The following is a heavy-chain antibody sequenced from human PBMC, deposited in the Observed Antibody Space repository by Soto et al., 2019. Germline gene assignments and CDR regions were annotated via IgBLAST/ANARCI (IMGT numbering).Heavy chain of an antibody. D-gene: IGHD3-10*01. CDR3: ARDGGYYYGSVSSYFDF. CDR2: IWYDGSNK. J-gene: IGHJ4*02. Sequence: QVQLVESGGGVVQPGRSLRLSCAASGFTFSSYGMHWVRQAPGKGLEWVAVIWYDGSNKYYADSVKGRFTISRDNSKNTLYLQMHSLSAEDTAVYYCARDGGYYYGSVSSYFDFCGQGTLVTVSS. CDR1: GFTFSSYG. V-gene: IGHV3-33*01.